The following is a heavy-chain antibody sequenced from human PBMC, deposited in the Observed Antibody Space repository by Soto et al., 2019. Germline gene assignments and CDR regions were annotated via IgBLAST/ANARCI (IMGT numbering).Heavy chain of an antibody. CDR2: IYYSGST. Sequence: SETLSLTCTVSGGSISSYYWSWIRQPPGKGLEWIGYIYYSGSTNYNPSLKSRVAISVDTSKNQFSLKLGSVTAADTAVYYCARLHETTVVTLREFNGFDPWGQGTLVTSPQ. D-gene: IGHD4-17*01. CDR1: GGSISSYY. CDR3: ARLHETTVVTLREFNGFDP. V-gene: IGHV4-59*08. J-gene: IGHJ5*02.